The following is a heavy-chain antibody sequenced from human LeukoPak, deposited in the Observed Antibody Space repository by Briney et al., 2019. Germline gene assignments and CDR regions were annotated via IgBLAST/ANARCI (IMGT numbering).Heavy chain of an antibody. Sequence: GGSLRLSCAASGFTFSSYAMSWVRQAPGKGLEWVSAISGSGGDTYYADSVKGRFTISRDNSKTMLYLQMRSLRAEDMAVYYCAKEGAYSDFWSVPGWDYGAQEPRVTVSS. CDR3: AKEGAYSDFWSVPGWDY. CDR1: GFTFSSYA. D-gene: IGHD3-3*01. V-gene: IGHV3-23*01. J-gene: IGHJ4*02. CDR2: ISGSGGDT.